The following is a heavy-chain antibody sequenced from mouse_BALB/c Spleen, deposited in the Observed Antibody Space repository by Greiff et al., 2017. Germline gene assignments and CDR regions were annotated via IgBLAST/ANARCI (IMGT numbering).Heavy chain of an antibody. CDR3: TVYGSQAWFAY. D-gene: IGHD1-1*01. Sequence: VQLVESGAELVRPGASVTLSCKASGYTFTDYEMHWVKQTPVHGLEWIGAIDPETGGTAYTQKFKGKATLTADKSSSTAYMELRSLTSEDSAVYYCTVYGSQAWFAYWGQGTLVTVSA. CDR1: GYTFTDYE. CDR2: IDPETGGT. V-gene: IGHV1-15*01. J-gene: IGHJ3*01.